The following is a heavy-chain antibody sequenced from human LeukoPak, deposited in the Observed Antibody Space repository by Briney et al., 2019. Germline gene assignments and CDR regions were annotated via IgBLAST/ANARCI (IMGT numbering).Heavy chain of an antibody. CDR2: MYHSGDT. V-gene: IGHV4-38-2*02. J-gene: IGHJ4*02. D-gene: IGHD3-9*01. CDR1: GYSVSSGYY. Sequence: ASETLSLTCTVSGYSVSSGYYWGWIRQPPGKGLEWIGSMYHSGDTYYNPSLKSRVTISVDTSKNQLSLKLSSVTAADTAVYYCARSYLTGYSYWGQGTLVTVSS. CDR3: ARSYLTGYSY.